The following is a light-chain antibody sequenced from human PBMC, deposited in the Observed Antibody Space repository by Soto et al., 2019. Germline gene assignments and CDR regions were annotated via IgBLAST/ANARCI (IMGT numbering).Light chain of an antibody. V-gene: IGKV3-15*01. CDR1: QSVTSN. J-gene: IGKJ2*01. CDR2: VAS. CDR3: QQYKNWPYT. Sequence: EIVMTQSPATLSVSPGERATLSCRASQSVTSNLAWYQQKPGQAPRLLIYVASTRATGIPARFSGSGSGTXXXLTIXSLESEDFAVYYCQQYKNWPYTFGQGTKLEIK.